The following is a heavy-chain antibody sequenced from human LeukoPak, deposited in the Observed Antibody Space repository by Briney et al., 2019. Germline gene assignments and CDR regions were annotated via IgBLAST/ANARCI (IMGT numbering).Heavy chain of an antibody. J-gene: IGHJ4*02. CDR3: ARGLYYYDSSGYFDFDY. V-gene: IGHV3-30*03. D-gene: IGHD3-22*01. CDR2: ISSDGLNK. CDR1: GFIFSRFG. Sequence: PGSSLRLSCAASGFIFSRFGMHWVRQAPGKGLEWVAAISSDGLNKFYGDSVKGRFTISRDNSKNTLYLQMNSLRAEDTAVYYCARGLYYYDSSGYFDFDYWGQGTLVTVSS.